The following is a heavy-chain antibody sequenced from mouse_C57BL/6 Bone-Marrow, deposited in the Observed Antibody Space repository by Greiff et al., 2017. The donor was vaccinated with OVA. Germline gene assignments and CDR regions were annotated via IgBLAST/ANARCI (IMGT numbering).Heavy chain of an antibody. CDR1: GYTFTEYT. J-gene: IGHJ3*01. D-gene: IGHD2-1*01. Sequence: VQLQQSGAELVKPGASVKLSCKASGYTFTEYTIHWVKQRCGQGLVWIGWFYPGSGSIKYNEKFKDKATLTADKSSSSVYMELSRLTSEDSAVYFCARHEYHYGNYVYWGQGTLVTVSA. CDR2: FYPGSGSI. CDR3: ARHEYHYGNYVY. V-gene: IGHV1-62-2*01.